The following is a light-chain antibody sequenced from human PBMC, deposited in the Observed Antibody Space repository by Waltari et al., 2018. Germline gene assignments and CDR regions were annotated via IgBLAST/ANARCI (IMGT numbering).Light chain of an antibody. J-gene: IGLJ2*01. V-gene: IGLV3-19*01. CDR2: GKN. Sequence: SSELTQDPAVSVALGQTVRITCQGDSLRNYYASWYQQKPGQAPVLVIYGKNNRPSGIPDRFSGSSSGSTASLTITGAQADDEADYYCNSRDSSGNHHLVFGGGTKPTVL. CDR3: NSRDSSGNHHLV. CDR1: SLRNYY.